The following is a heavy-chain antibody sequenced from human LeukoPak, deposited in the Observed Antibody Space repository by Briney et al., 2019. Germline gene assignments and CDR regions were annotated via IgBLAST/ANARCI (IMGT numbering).Heavy chain of an antibody. CDR3: AGAAYYMDV. CDR2: ISGSGGST. V-gene: IGHV3-23*01. Sequence: GGCLRLSCAASGFTFSSYAMSWVRQAPGKGLEWVSAISGSGGSTYYADSVKGRFTISRDNAKNTLYLQMNSLTAEDTAVYYCAGAAYYMDVWGQGTTVTVSS. D-gene: IGHD3-10*01. CDR1: GFTFSSYA. J-gene: IGHJ6*02.